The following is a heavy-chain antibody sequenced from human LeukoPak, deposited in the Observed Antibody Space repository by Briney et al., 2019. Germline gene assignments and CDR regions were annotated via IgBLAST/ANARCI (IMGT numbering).Heavy chain of an antibody. CDR1: GFILSNYG. V-gene: IGHV3-30*12. Sequence: GGSLRLSCVASGFILSNYGMHWVRQAPGKGLEWVTGIDYDGGKTYYGDSVKGRFTISRDDSKNTLYLQMNSLRSEDTAVYYCASLQMVRGVIIPSDYWGQGTLVTVSS. J-gene: IGHJ4*02. D-gene: IGHD3-10*01. CDR3: ASLQMVRGVIIPSDY. CDR2: IDYDGGKT.